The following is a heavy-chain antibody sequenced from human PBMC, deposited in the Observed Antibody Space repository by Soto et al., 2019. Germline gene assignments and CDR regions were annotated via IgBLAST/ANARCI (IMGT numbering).Heavy chain of an antibody. D-gene: IGHD3-10*01. CDR3: ARAAKVLSDAFDI. J-gene: IGHJ3*02. CDR2: IYYSGST. V-gene: IGHV4-39*07. CDR1: GGSISSSSYY. Sequence: SETLSLTCTVSGGSISSSSYYWGWIRQPPGKGLEWIGSIYYSGSTYYNPSLKSRVTISVDTSKNQFSLKLSSVTAADTAVYYCARAAKVLSDAFDIWGQGTMVTVSS.